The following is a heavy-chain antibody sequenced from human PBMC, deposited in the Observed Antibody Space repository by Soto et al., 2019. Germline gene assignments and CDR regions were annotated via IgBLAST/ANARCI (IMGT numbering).Heavy chain of an antibody. CDR3: ARNKITGCFDY. J-gene: IGHJ4*02. CDR1: GGSISSGGYY. D-gene: IGHD2-8*02. V-gene: IGHV4-31*03. CDR2: IYYSGST. Sequence: SETLSLTCTVSGGSISSGGYYWNWIRQHPGKGLEWIGYIYYSGSTYYNPSLKSRVTISVDTSKNQFSLKLSSVTAAATAVYYRARNKITGCFDYWGQGTLVTVSS.